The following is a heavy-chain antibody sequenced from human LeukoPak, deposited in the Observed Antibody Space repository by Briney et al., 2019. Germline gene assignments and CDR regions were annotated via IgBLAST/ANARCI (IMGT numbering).Heavy chain of an antibody. CDR3: ATPNDYGDQAPFDY. D-gene: IGHD4-17*01. V-gene: IGHV1-24*01. CDR1: GYTLTELS. J-gene: IGHJ4*02. Sequence: ASVKVSCKVSGYTLTELSMHWVRQAPGKGLEWMGGFDPEDGETIYAQKFQGRVTMTEDTSTDTAYMALSSLRSEDTAVYYCATPNDYGDQAPFDYWGQGTLVTVSS. CDR2: FDPEDGET.